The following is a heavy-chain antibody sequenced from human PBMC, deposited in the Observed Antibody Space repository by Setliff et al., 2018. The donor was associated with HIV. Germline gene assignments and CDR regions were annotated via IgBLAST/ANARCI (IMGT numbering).Heavy chain of an antibody. CDR2: FYTSGST. CDR1: GGSITGYY. Sequence: SETLSLTCTVSGGSITGYYWSWIRQPPGKGLEWIGRFYTSGSTNYNPSLKSRVTMSVDTSKNQFSLKLSSVTAADTAVYYCARDRLTYYFDYWGQGILVTVSS. CDR3: ARDRLTYYFDY. J-gene: IGHJ4*02. V-gene: IGHV4-4*07. D-gene: IGHD3-22*01.